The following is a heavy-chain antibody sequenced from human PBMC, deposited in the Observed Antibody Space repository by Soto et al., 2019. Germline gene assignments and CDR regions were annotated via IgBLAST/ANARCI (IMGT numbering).Heavy chain of an antibody. CDR2: ISADNGNT. Sequence: APVKVSCKASCYTFTSYGISCVRQAPGQGLEWMGWISADNGNTNYAQKLQGRVTMTTDTSTSTAYMELRSLRSDDTAVYYCARSTSLGIAAAGRSYYYYGMDVWGQGTTGTVSS. D-gene: IGHD6-13*01. J-gene: IGHJ6*02. CDR3: ARSTSLGIAAAGRSYYYYGMDV. CDR1: CYTFTSYG. V-gene: IGHV1-18*04.